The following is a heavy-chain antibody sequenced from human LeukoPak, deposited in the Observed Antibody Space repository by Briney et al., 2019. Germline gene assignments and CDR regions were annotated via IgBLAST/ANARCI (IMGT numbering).Heavy chain of an antibody. V-gene: IGHV1-2*02. D-gene: IGHD3-10*01. J-gene: IGHJ3*02. CDR3: ARESITMVRGVIPWAAFDI. CDR2: INTNSGGT. Sequence: ASVKVSCKASGYTFTGYYMHWVRQAPGQGLEWMGWINTNSGGTNYAQKFQGRVTMTRDTSISTAYMELSRLRSDDTAVHYCARESITMVRGVIPWAAFDIWGQGTMVTVSS. CDR1: GYTFTGYY.